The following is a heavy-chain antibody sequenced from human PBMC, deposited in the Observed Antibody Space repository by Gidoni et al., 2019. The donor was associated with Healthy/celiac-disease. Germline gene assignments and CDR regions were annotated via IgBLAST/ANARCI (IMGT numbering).Heavy chain of an antibody. J-gene: IGHJ3*02. CDR2: INHSGST. D-gene: IGHD3-10*01. CDR1: GGSFSGYY. CDR3: ARGHRNYYGSGTLRAFDI. Sequence: QVQLQQWGAGLLKPSETLSLTSAVYGGSFSGYYWSWIRQPPGKGLEWIGEINHSGSTNYNPSLKSRVTISVDTSKNQFSLKLSSVTAADTAVYYGARGHRNYYGSGTLRAFDIWGQGTMVTVSS. V-gene: IGHV4-34*01.